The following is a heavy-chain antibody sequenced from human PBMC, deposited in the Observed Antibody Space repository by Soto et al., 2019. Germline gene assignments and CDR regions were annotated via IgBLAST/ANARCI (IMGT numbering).Heavy chain of an antibody. J-gene: IGHJ3*02. CDR3: ARPYYYDSSGYYGAWAFDI. Sequence: GGSLRLSCAASGFTFSSYWMHWVRQAPGKGLEWVSSISSTSSYIYYVDSVKGRFTISRDNAKNSLYLEMNSLRAEDTAVYYCARPYYYDSSGYYGAWAFDIWGQGTMVTVSS. D-gene: IGHD3-22*01. V-gene: IGHV3-21*01. CDR2: ISSTSSYI. CDR1: GFTFSSYW.